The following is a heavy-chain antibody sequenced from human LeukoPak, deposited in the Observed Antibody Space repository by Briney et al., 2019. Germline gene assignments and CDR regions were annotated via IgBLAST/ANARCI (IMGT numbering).Heavy chain of an antibody. CDR1: GFTFSSFA. Sequence: GGSLRLSCVPSGFTFSSFAMTWVRQAPGKGLEWVSSISGSGGTTYYADSIKGRFTISRDSSKNMLYLQMNSLRDEDTAVYYCARDPYSGGYGAHYYYYMDVWGKGTTVTVSS. V-gene: IGHV3-23*01. J-gene: IGHJ6*03. CDR2: ISGSGGTT. CDR3: ARDPYSGGYGAHYYYYMDV. D-gene: IGHD6-19*01.